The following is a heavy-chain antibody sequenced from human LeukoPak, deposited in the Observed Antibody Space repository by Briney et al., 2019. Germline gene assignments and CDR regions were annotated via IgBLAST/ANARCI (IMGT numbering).Heavy chain of an antibody. J-gene: IGHJ5*02. D-gene: IGHD3-10*01. CDR2: IYYSGST. Sequence: SETLSLTCTVSGGSISSSSYYWGWTRQPPGKGLEWIGSIYYSGSTYYNPSLKSRVTISVDTSKNQFSLKLSSVTAADTAVYYCARLVITMVRGSNWFDPWGQGTLVTVSS. CDR3: ARLVITMVRGSNWFDP. CDR1: GGSISSSSYY. V-gene: IGHV4-39*01.